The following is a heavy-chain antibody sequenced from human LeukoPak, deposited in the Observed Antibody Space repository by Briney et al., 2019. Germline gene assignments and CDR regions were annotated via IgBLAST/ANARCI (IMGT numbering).Heavy chain of an antibody. Sequence: ASVKVSCKASGYSFSNFGLTWVRQAPGQGLEWMGWINTYNGNTKHAQKFQGRVTMTTDTSTAIGYMEVRSLRSDDTAVYYCAREVRDPDAFDIWGQGTMVTVSS. D-gene: IGHD3-10*01. J-gene: IGHJ3*02. V-gene: IGHV1-18*01. CDR3: AREVRDPDAFDI. CDR1: GYSFSNFG. CDR2: INTYNGNT.